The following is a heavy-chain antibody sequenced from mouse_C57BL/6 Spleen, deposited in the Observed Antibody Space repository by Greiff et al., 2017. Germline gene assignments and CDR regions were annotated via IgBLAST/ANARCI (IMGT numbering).Heavy chain of an antibody. J-gene: IGHJ4*01. Sequence: QVQLQQSGAELARPGASVKLSCKASGYTFTSYGTSWVKQRTGQGLEWIGEIYPRSGNTYYNEKFKGKATLTADKSSSTAYMELRSLTSEDSAVYFCARRDYGSSYPYYAMDYWRQAASDTVFS. CDR3: ARRDYGSSYPYYAMDY. CDR2: IYPRSGNT. D-gene: IGHD1-1*01. V-gene: IGHV1-81*01. CDR1: GYTFTSYG.